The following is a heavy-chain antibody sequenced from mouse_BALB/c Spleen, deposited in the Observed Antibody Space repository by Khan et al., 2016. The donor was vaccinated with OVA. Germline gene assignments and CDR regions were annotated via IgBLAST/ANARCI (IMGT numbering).Heavy chain of an antibody. CDR1: GYSITTDYA. J-gene: IGHJ2*01. CDR3: ARVYGGDFDY. V-gene: IGHV3-2*02. CDR2: ISYSGNT. D-gene: IGHD1-1*01. Sequence: VQLKESGPGLVKPSQSLSLTCTVTGYSITTDYAWNWIRQFPGNKLERMGFISYSGNTKYNPSLKSRISITRDTTKNQFFLQLKSVTTEDTAIYYCARVYGGDFDYWGQGTTLTVSS.